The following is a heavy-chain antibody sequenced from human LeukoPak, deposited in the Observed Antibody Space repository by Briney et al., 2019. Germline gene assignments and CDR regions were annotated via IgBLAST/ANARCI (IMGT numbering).Heavy chain of an antibody. CDR1: GYTFTSYD. Sequence: ASVKVSCKASGYTFTSYDIKWVRPATRQGLGWMGLMSPNTVITGYAQTFQGKFTMTRKTSIRTAYMRLSSLRSEDTAVYSCARIYGSGSYDNVYYFDYWGQGTLVTVSS. CDR2: MSPNTVIT. CDR3: ARIYGSGSYDNVYYFDY. V-gene: IGHV1-8*01. D-gene: IGHD3-10*01. J-gene: IGHJ4*02.